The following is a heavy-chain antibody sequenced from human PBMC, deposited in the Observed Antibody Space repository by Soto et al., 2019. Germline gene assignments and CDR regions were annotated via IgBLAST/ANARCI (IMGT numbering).Heavy chain of an antibody. Sequence: GGSLRLSCAASGFIFSGFWMNWVRQAPGKGLEWVAIIKEDGSEKYYVDSVKGRFTISRDNADNSLYLQMDSLRVEDTAVYYCARGSGFLIDRWGQGTPVTVSS. D-gene: IGHD6-19*01. V-gene: IGHV3-7*01. CDR3: ARGSGFLIDR. J-gene: IGHJ5*02. CDR2: IKEDGSEK. CDR1: GFIFSGFW.